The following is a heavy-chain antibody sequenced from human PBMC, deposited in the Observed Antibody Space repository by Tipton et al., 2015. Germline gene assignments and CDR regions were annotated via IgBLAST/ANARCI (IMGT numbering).Heavy chain of an antibody. CDR2: IAGNGVPV. CDR1: GFPFSNYN. V-gene: IGHV3-48*02. D-gene: IGHD6-19*01. CDR3: ARGRAGYYFDH. Sequence: SLRLSCAASGFPFSNYNMNWVRQAPGKGLEWVAHIAGNGVPVFYGDSVKGRFTVSRDKAKSTVYLQMNSVRDDDTAVYYCARGRAGYYFDHGGQGALVTVSS. J-gene: IGHJ4*02.